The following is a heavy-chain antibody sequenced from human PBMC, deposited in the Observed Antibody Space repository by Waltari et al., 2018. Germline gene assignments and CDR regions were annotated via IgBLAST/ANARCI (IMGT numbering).Heavy chain of an antibody. CDR1: GFPFSIYA. Sequence: EVQLVESGGGLVQPGGSLRLPCAASGFPFSIYAMSWVRQAPGKGLEWVSGSSGNGGTTYYADSVKGRFTISRDNSKNTLYLQMNSLRAEDTAVYYCANDVRDFWSPYYFQYWGRGTLVTVSS. CDR2: SSGNGGTT. J-gene: IGHJ4*02. V-gene: IGHV3-23*04. CDR3: ANDVRDFWSPYYFQY. D-gene: IGHD3-3*01.